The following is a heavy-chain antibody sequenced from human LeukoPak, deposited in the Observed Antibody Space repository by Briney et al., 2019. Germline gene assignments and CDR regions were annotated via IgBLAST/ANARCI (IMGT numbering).Heavy chain of an antibody. CDR2: IYTSGST. V-gene: IGHV4-61*02. D-gene: IGHD5-18*01. CDR3: ASHGVNTAMVIWFDP. CDR1: GGSSSSGSYY. Sequence: SETLSLICTVSGGSSSSGSYYWSWIRQPAGKGLEWIGRIYTSGSTNYNPSLKSRVTISVDTSKNQFSLKLSSVTAADTAVYYCASHGVNTAMVIWFDPWGQGTLVTVSS. J-gene: IGHJ5*02.